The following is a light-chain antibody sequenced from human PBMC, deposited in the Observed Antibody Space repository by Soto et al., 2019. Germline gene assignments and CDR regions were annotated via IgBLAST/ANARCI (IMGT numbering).Light chain of an antibody. CDR2: VAS. J-gene: IGKJ2*01. CDR1: QSVNWKY. CDR3: QQYVSSPYT. V-gene: IGKV3-20*01. Sequence: IVLTQSPGTLSLSPGERATLSCRAGQSVNWKYVAWYQQKRGQAPSLLIYVASIRATGVPDRFSGSGSGTDFTLTISRLEPEDVAVYYCQQYVSSPYTFGQGTNLEI.